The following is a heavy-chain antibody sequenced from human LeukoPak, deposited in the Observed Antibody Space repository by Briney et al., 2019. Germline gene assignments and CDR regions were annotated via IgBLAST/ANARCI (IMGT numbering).Heavy chain of an antibody. CDR1: GYTFTGYY. Sequence: ASVKVSCKASGYTFTGYYMHWVRQAPGQGLEWMGWINPNSGGTNYAEKFQGRVTMTRDTSISTAYMELSRLRSDDTAVYYCARGIGSGWFQNAFDIWGQGTMVTVSS. V-gene: IGHV1-2*02. CDR2: INPNSGGT. J-gene: IGHJ3*02. CDR3: ARGIGSGWFQNAFDI. D-gene: IGHD6-19*01.